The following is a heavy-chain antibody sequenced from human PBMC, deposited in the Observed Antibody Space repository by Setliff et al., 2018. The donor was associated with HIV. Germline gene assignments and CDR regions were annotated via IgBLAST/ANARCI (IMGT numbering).Heavy chain of an antibody. J-gene: IGHJ4*02. D-gene: IGHD3-22*01. Sequence: ASVKVSCKASGGTFSSYAISWVRQAPGQGLDWMGGIIPVFGTTNYAQKFQGRVTITADESTSTAYMELSSLGSEDTAVYYCARGGVYYYDSSGWSMDYWGQGTLVTVSS. CDR2: IIPVFGTT. CDR1: GGTFSSYA. CDR3: ARGGVYYYDSSGWSMDY. V-gene: IGHV1-69*13.